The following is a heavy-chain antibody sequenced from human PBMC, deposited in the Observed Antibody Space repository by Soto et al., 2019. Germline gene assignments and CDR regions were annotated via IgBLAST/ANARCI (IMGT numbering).Heavy chain of an antibody. J-gene: IGHJ6*02. Sequence: SETLSLTCTVSGGSVSSGSYYWSWIRQPPGKGLEWIGYIYYSGSTNYNPSLKSRVTISVDTSKNQFSLKLSSVTAADTAVYYCAREGITIFGVVILYYGMDVWGQGTTVTVSS. CDR2: IYYSGST. CDR1: GGSVSSGSYY. V-gene: IGHV4-61*01. D-gene: IGHD3-3*01. CDR3: AREGITIFGVVILYYGMDV.